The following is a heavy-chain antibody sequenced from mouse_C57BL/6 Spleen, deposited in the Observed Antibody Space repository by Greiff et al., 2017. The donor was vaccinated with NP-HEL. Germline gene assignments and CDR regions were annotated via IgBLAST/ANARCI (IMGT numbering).Heavy chain of an antibody. V-gene: IGHV1-64*01. J-gene: IGHJ1*03. CDR2: IHPNSGST. CDR3: ARRYYGSSEGYFDV. CDR1: GYTFTSYW. Sequence: QVHVKQPGAELVKPGASVKLSCKASGYTFTSYWMHWVKQRPGQGLEWIGMIHPNSGSTNYNEKFKSKATLTVDKSSSTAYMQLSSLTSEDSAVYYCARRYYGSSEGYFDVWGTGTTVTVSS. D-gene: IGHD1-1*01.